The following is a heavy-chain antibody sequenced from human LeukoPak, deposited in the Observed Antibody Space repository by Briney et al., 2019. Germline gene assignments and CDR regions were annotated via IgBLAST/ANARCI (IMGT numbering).Heavy chain of an antibody. V-gene: IGHV3-23*01. CDR1: GFTVSSNY. Sequence: GGSLRLSCAASGFTVSSNYMSWVRQAPGKGLEWVSAISGSGGSTYYADSVKGRFTISRDNSKNTLYLQMNSLRAEDTAVYYCAKKGGDITIFGVVIMDFDYWGQGTLVTVSS. D-gene: IGHD3-3*01. CDR3: AKKGGDITIFGVVIMDFDY. J-gene: IGHJ4*02. CDR2: ISGSGGST.